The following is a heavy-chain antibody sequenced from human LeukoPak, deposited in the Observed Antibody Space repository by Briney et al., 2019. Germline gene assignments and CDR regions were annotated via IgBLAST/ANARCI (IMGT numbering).Heavy chain of an antibody. V-gene: IGHV1-18*01. Sequence: ASVKVSCKASGYTFTSYGISWVRQAPGQGLEWMGWISAYNGNTNYAQKLQGRVTMTTDTSTSTAYMELRSLRSDDTAVYYCATEACSSTSCYAIDDYGLDLWGQGTTVTVSS. J-gene: IGHJ6*02. D-gene: IGHD2-2*01. CDR3: ATEACSSTSCYAIDDYGLDL. CDR2: ISAYNGNT. CDR1: GYTFTSYG.